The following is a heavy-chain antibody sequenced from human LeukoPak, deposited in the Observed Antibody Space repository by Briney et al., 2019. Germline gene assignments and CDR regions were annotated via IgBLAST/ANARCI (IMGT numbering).Heavy chain of an antibody. CDR1: GFTFSSYW. V-gene: IGHV3-74*03. CDR2: INTDGSST. CDR3: AFGSGREGHMDV. Sequence: GGSLRLSCAASGFTFSSYWMHWLRQAPGKGLVWVSRINTDGSSTTYADSVKGRFTISRDNAKNTLYLQMNSLRVEDTAVYYCAFGSGREGHMDVWGKGTTVTVSS. D-gene: IGHD3-10*01. J-gene: IGHJ6*03.